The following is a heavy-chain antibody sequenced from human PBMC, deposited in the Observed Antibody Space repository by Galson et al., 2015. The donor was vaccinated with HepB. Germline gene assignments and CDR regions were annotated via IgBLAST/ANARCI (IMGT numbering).Heavy chain of an antibody. J-gene: IGHJ4*02. CDR2: IYSDGSTT. V-gene: IGHV3-74*01. Sequence: SLRLSCAASGFTFSSYWMHWVRQAPGKGLVWVSLIYSDGSTTTYTDSVRGRFTISRDNAKNTLYLQIISLRAEDTAVYYCARGDSGSFSIWGQGTLVTVSS. CDR3: ARGDSGSFSI. CDR1: GFTFSSYW. D-gene: IGHD1-26*01.